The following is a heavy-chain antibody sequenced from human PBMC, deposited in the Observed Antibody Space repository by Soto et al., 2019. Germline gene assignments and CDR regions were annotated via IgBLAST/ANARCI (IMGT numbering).Heavy chain of an antibody. D-gene: IGHD3-16*02. Sequence: QVQLQESGPGLVKPSETLSLTCTVSGGSISSYYWSWIRQPPGQGLEWIGYIYYSGSTNYNPSLKSRVTISVDTSKNQFSLKLSSVTAADTAVYYCARRVDYVWGSYRYSPYFDYWGQGTLVTVSS. J-gene: IGHJ4*02. V-gene: IGHV4-59*08. CDR3: ARRVDYVWGSYRYSPYFDY. CDR2: IYYSGST. CDR1: GGSISSYY.